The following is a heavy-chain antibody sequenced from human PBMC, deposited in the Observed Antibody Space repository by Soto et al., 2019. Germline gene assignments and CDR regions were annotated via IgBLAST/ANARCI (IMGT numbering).Heavy chain of an antibody. D-gene: IGHD6-19*01. CDR3: ATYSVAVADYYFDY. V-gene: IGHV4-39*01. Sequence: SETLSLTCTFSCGSIISSSYYWGWIRQPPGKGLEWIGSIYYSGSTYYNPSLKSRVTISVDTSKNQFSLKLSSVTAADTAVYYCATYSVAVADYYFDYWGQGTLVTVSS. CDR2: IYYSGST. J-gene: IGHJ4*02. CDR1: CGSIISSSYY.